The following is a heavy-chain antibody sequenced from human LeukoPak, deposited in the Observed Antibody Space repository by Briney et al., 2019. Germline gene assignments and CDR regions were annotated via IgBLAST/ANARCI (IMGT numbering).Heavy chain of an antibody. V-gene: IGHV4-30-2*01. CDR3: ARTPGNSYFDY. CDR1: GGSISSGGYY. D-gene: IGHD3-10*01. J-gene: IGHJ4*02. Sequence: SQTLSLTCTVSGGSISSGGYYWSWIRQPPGKGLEWIGYIYHSGSTYYNPSLKSRVTISVDRSKNQFSLKLSSVTAADTAVYYCARTPGNSYFDYWGQGTLVTVSS. CDR2: IYHSGST.